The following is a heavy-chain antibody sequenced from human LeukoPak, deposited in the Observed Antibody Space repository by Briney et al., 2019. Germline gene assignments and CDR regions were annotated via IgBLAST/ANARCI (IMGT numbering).Heavy chain of an antibody. J-gene: IGHJ3*02. Sequence: VASVKVSCKASGGTFSSHAISWVRPAPGQGLEWMGGIIPIFGTANYAQKFQGRVTITADESTSTAYMELSSLRSDDTAVYYCARGNGGSYLNAFDIWGQGTMVTVSS. D-gene: IGHD1-26*01. CDR3: ARGNGGSYLNAFDI. CDR2: IIPIFGTA. CDR1: GGTFSSHA. V-gene: IGHV1-69*13.